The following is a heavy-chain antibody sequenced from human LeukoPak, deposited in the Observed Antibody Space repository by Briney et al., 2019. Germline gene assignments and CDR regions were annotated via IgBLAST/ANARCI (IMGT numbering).Heavy chain of an antibody. Sequence: ASVKVSCKTSGYIFTDYYIHWVRQVPGQGLEWLGWINLNSGATKYSQKLQARVTMTRDTSISTAYMELSRLTSDDTAVYYCARNPAYCTSTSCYNDYWGQGTLVTVSS. D-gene: IGHD2-2*02. CDR3: ARNPAYCTSTSCYNDY. V-gene: IGHV1-2*02. CDR2: INLNSGAT. J-gene: IGHJ4*02. CDR1: GYIFTDYY.